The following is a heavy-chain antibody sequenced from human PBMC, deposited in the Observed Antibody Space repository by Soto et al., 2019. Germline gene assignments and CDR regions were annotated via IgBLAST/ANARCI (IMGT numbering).Heavy chain of an antibody. CDR1: GGSFAGYG. CDR3: ARSAYCTNGVCYYGVDY. CDR2: IYPGDSDT. J-gene: IGHJ4*02. V-gene: IGHV5-51*01. Sequence: GVSMKIWCKGSGGSFAGYGIGLVSQKPGKGLEWMGIIYPGDSDTRYSPSFQGQVTISADKSISTAYLQWSSLKASDTAMYYCARSAYCTNGVCYYGVDYWGQGTLVTVSS. D-gene: IGHD2-8*01.